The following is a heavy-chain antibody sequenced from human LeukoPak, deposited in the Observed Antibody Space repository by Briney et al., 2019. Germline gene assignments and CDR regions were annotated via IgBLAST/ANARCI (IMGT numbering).Heavy chain of an antibody. Sequence: GASVKVSCRASGYTLTGYYFHWVRQAPGQGLEWMGWINPNSGGTNYAQKFQGRATMTRDTSSSTVYMELSRLTSDDTAVYYCARDSTMAGPEGIDYWGQGTLVTVSS. J-gene: IGHJ4*02. CDR2: INPNSGGT. D-gene: IGHD5-24*01. CDR1: GYTLTGYY. CDR3: ARDSTMAGPEGIDY. V-gene: IGHV1-2*02.